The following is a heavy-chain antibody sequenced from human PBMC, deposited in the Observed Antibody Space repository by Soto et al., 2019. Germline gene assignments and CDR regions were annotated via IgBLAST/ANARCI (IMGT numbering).Heavy chain of an antibody. D-gene: IGHD3-22*01. CDR3: ARAEIRITMIVVVNTPYNASDI. CDR2: IIPIFGTA. Sequence: SVKVSCKASGGTFSSYAISWVRQAPGQGLEWMGGIIPIFGTANYAQKFQGRVTITADKSTSTAYMELSSLRSEDTAVYYCARAEIRITMIVVVNTPYNASDIWGQGTLV. J-gene: IGHJ3*02. CDR1: GGTFSSYA. V-gene: IGHV1-69*06.